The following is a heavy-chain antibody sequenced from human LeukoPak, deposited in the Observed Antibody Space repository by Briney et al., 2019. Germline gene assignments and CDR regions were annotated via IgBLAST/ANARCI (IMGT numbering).Heavy chain of an antibody. D-gene: IGHD1-1*01. CDR3: ARIRYSENIDY. CDR2: IYYSGRT. J-gene: IGHJ4*02. CDR1: GGSISSSSYY. Sequence: SETLSLTCTVSGGSISSSSYYWGWIRQPPGKGLECIGSIYYSGRTYYTPSLKSRVTISVDTSKNQFSLKVTSVTAADTAVYYCARIRYSENIDYWGQGTLVTVSS. V-gene: IGHV4-39*01.